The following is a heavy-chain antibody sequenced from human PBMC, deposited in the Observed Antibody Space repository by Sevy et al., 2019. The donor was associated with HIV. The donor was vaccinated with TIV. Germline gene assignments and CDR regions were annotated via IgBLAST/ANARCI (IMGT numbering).Heavy chain of an antibody. CDR1: GLTFSSYS. Sequence: GGSLRLSCVASGLTFSSYSMKWVRQAPGKGLEWVSSISSGSSYIYYADSVKGRFTISRDNAKKSLYLKVNSLRAEDTAVYYCARDRDGSGSSGGYGMDVWGQGTTVTVSS. J-gene: IGHJ6*02. D-gene: IGHD3-10*01. CDR3: ARDRDGSGSSGGYGMDV. V-gene: IGHV3-21*01. CDR2: ISSGSSYI.